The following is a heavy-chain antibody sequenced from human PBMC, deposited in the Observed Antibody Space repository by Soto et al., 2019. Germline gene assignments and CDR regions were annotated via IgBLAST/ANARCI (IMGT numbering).Heavy chain of an antibody. V-gene: IGHV4-34*01. J-gene: IGHJ4*02. CDR1: GGSFSGYY. CDR3: AREKGPTGFDY. Sequence: KSSETLSLTCAVYGGSFSGYYWSWIRQPPGKGLEWIGEINHSGSTNYNPSLKSRVTISVDTSKNQFSLKLSSVTAADTAVYYCAREKGPTGFDYWGQGTLVTGSS. CDR2: INHSGST.